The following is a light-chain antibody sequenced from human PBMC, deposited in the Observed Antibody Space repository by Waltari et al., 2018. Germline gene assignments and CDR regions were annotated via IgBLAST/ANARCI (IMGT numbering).Light chain of an antibody. CDR2: AVS. V-gene: IGLV2-23*02. CDR3: CSYARSKVGL. CDR1: ISDVGSFNL. J-gene: IGLJ3*02. Sequence: QSALTQPASISGSPGQSITISCAGTISDVGSFNLVSWYQPHPGNAPKLMIFAVSQRPSGISDRFSGSKSGDTSSLTISGLQAEDEANYYCCSYARSKVGLCGGGTKLTVL.